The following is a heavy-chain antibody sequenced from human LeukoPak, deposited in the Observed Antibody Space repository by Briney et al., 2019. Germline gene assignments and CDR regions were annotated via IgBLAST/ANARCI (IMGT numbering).Heavy chain of an antibody. Sequence: GASVKVSCKASGYTFTSYGISWVRQAPGQGLEWMGWISAYNGNTNYAQKLQGRVTMTTDTSTSTAYMELRSLRSDDTAVYYCARDLDVEQWLVAKYWGQGTLVTVSS. CDR3: ARDLDVEQWLVAKY. D-gene: IGHD6-19*01. CDR1: GYTFTSYG. J-gene: IGHJ4*02. CDR2: ISAYNGNT. V-gene: IGHV1-18*01.